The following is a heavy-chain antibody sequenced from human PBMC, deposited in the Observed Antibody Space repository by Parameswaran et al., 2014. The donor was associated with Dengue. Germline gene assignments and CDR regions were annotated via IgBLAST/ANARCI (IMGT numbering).Heavy chain of an antibody. J-gene: IGHJ4*02. Sequence: VRQAPGKGLEWIGYIYYSGSTNYNPSLKSRVTISVDTSKNQFSLKLSSVTAADTAVYYCASSYYYDSSGYFLFDYWGQGTLVTVSS. CDR3: ASSYYYDSSGYFLFDY. V-gene: IGHV4-59*01. CDR2: IYYSGST. D-gene: IGHD3-22*01.